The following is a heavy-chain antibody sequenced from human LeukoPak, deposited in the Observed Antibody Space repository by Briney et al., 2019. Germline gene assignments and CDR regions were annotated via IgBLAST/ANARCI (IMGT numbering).Heavy chain of an antibody. J-gene: IGHJ4*02. CDR2: IYYSGST. CDR3: ARLGSWYAGTFDY. CDR1: GGSISSYY. D-gene: IGHD6-13*01. Sequence: ETLSLTCTVSGGSISSYYWSWIRQPPGKGLEWIGYIYYSGSTNYNPSLKSRVTISVDTSKNQFSLKLSSVTAADTAVYYCARLGSWYAGTFDYWGQGTLVTVSS. V-gene: IGHV4-59*01.